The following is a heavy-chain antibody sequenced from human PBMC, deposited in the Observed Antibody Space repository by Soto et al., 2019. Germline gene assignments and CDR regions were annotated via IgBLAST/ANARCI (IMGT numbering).Heavy chain of an antibody. J-gene: IGHJ6*02. V-gene: IGHV1-69*13. Sequence: ASVKVSCKASGGTFSSCAISWVRQAPGQGLEWMGGIIPIFGTANYAQKFQGRVTITADESTSTAYMELSSLRSEDTAVYYCARDQEITMVRGVITYGMDVWGQGTTVTVSS. CDR1: GGTFSSCA. D-gene: IGHD3-10*01. CDR3: ARDQEITMVRGVITYGMDV. CDR2: IIPIFGTA.